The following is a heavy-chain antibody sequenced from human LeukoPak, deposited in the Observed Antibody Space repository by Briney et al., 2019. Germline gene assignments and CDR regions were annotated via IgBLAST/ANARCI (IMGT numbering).Heavy chain of an antibody. CDR2: IYSGGST. Sequence: GGSLRLSCAASGFTFSSNYMSWVRQAPGKGLEWVSVIYSGGSTYYADSVKGRFTISRDNSKNTLYLQMNSLRAEDTAVYYCARPTCSGGSCYGYYYYGMDVWGQGTTVTVSS. V-gene: IGHV3-53*01. J-gene: IGHJ6*02. CDR1: GFTFSSNY. CDR3: ARPTCSGGSCYGYYYYGMDV. D-gene: IGHD2-15*01.